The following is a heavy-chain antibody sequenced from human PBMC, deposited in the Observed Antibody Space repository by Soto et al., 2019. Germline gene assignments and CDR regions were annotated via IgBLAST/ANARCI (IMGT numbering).Heavy chain of an antibody. Sequence: PTLVNPTQTLTLTCTFSGFSLSTSAMCVSWIRQPPGKALEWLALIDWDDDKYYSTSLKTRLTISKDTSKNQVVLTMTNMDPVDTATYYCARSTYYYDSSGYGFYYFDYWGQGTLVTVSS. D-gene: IGHD3-22*01. CDR2: IDWDDDK. CDR3: ARSTYYYDSSGYGFYYFDY. CDR1: GFSLSTSAMC. J-gene: IGHJ4*02. V-gene: IGHV2-70*01.